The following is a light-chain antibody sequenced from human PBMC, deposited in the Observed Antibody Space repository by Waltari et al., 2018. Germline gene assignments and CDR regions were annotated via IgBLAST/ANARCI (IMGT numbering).Light chain of an antibody. J-gene: IGLJ2*01. Sequence: QSVLTQPPSVSGAPGQRVTISCTGSRPNIGAGYDVHWYQQVPGTAPKVLIFGNTNRPARVPDRFSGSKSGTSASLAITGLQAEDEADYYCQSYDSSLSGVVFGGGTKLTVL. V-gene: IGLV1-40*01. CDR1: RPNIGAGYD. CDR2: GNT. CDR3: QSYDSSLSGVV.